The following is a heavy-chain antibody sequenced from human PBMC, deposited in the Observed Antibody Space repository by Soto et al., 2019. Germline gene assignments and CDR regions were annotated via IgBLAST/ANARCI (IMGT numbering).Heavy chain of an antibody. D-gene: IGHD3-22*01. Sequence: QVQLVQSGAEVKKPGSSVKVSCKASGGTFSSYAISWVRQAPGPGLEWMGGIIPIFGTANYAQKFQGRVTSTADKSTSTAYMELSSLRSEDTAVYYCAREKNYYDSSGYSNWFDPWGQGTLVTVSS. V-gene: IGHV1-69*06. CDR1: GGTFSSYA. J-gene: IGHJ5*02. CDR3: AREKNYYDSSGYSNWFDP. CDR2: IIPIFGTA.